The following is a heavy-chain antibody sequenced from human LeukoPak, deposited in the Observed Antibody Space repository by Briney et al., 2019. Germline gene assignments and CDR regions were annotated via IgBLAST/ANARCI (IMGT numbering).Heavy chain of an antibody. CDR2: ISGSGSST. J-gene: IGHJ4*02. V-gene: IGHV3-23*01. CDR1: GFTFRDYG. D-gene: IGHD1-1*01. CDR3: ATRTGASPYYFDY. Sequence: GGTLRLSCAASGFTFRDYGMGWVRQAPGEGMEWVSGISGSGSSTYYADSVKGRFTISRDNSKNTMYVQMNSLRAEDTALYYCATRTGASPYYFDYWGQGILVTVSS.